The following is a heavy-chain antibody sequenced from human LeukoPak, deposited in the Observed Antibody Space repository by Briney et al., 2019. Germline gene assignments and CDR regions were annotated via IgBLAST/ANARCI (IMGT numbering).Heavy chain of an antibody. CDR3: ARVLAGASDI. V-gene: IGHV4-38-2*02. CDR2: IYHSGST. J-gene: IGHJ3*02. D-gene: IGHD3-10*01. CDR1: GYSISRGYY. Sequence: PSETLSLTCTVSGYSISRGYYWGCIRQPPGKVLEWIGSIYHSGSTYYNPSLKSRVTISVDTSKNQFSLKLSSVTAADTAVYYCARVLAGASDIWGQGTMATVSS.